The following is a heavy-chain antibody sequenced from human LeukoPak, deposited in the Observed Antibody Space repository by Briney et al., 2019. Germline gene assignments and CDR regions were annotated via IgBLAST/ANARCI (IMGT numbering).Heavy chain of an antibody. CDR3: AKGDGYSYGPNAFDI. CDR2: ISWNSGSI. D-gene: IGHD5-18*01. Sequence: GGSLRLSCAASGFTFDDYAMHWVRQAPGKGLEWVSGISWNSGSIGYADSVKGRFTISRDNAKNSLYLQMNSLRAEDMALYYCAKGDGYSYGPNAFDIWGQGTMVTVSS. V-gene: IGHV3-9*03. CDR1: GFTFDDYA. J-gene: IGHJ3*02.